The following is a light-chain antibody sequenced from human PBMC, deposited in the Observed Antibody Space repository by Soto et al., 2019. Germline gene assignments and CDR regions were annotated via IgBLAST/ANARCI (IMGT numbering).Light chain of an antibody. Sequence: EIVLTQSPATLSLSPGGRATLSCRASQSVSSYLAWYQQKPGQAPRLLIYDASNRATGIPARFSGSGSGTGFTLTISSLEPEDFAVYYCQQYGSSSWTFGQGTKVDIK. J-gene: IGKJ1*01. CDR1: QSVSSY. CDR2: DAS. CDR3: QQYGSSSWT. V-gene: IGKV3-11*01.